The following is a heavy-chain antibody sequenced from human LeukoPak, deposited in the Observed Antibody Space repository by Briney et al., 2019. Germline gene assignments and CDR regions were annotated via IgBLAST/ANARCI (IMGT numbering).Heavy chain of an antibody. V-gene: IGHV4-31*03. CDR2: IYYSGST. CDR1: GGSISSGGYY. D-gene: IGHD4-17*01. Sequence: SQTLSLTCTVSGGSISSGGYYWSWIRQHPGKGLEWIGYIYYSGSTYYNPSLKSRVTISVDTSKNQFSLKLSSVTAADTAVYYCARDVARDGDYVNYFDYWGQGTLVTVSS. CDR3: ARDVARDGDYVNYFDY. J-gene: IGHJ4*02.